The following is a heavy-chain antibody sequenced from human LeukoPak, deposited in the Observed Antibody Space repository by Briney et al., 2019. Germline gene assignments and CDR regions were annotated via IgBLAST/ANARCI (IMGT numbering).Heavy chain of an antibody. J-gene: IGHJ4*02. D-gene: IGHD6-13*01. Sequence: GGSLRLSCAASGFTFSSYEMNWVRQAPGKGLEWVSYISSSGSTIYYADSVKGRFTISRDNAKNSLCLQMNSLRAEDTAVYYCASRRIAAAGTYFDYWGQGTLVTVSS. CDR1: GFTFSSYE. CDR3: ASRRIAAAGTYFDY. CDR2: ISSSGSTI. V-gene: IGHV3-48*03.